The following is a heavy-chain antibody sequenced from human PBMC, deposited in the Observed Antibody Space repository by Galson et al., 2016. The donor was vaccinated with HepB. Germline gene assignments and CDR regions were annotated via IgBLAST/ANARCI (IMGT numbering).Heavy chain of an antibody. J-gene: IGHJ2*01. D-gene: IGHD1-26*01. V-gene: IGHV5-51*01. Sequence: QSGAEVKKPGESLRISCQGSGYDFTYYWIGWVRQMPGKGLEWMGITYPGDSDTRYNPSFQGQVTISADKSISTAYLQWTSLKASDTAICYCARHESWDSNWYFDLWGRGTLVTVSS. CDR1: GYDFTYYW. CDR2: TYPGDSDT. CDR3: ARHESWDSNWYFDL.